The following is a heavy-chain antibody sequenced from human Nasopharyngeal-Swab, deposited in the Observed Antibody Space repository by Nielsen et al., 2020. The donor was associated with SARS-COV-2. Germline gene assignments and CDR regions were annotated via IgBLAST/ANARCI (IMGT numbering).Heavy chain of an antibody. CDR3: ARESYSWSWYGPDY. CDR2: IDNDGSST. Sequence: LKISCTVSGFPFTDYWMHWLRQSPGKGPVWLSRIDNDGSSTTYADSVRGRFTISRDNARNTLFLQLHSLRAEDTAVYYCARESYSWSWYGPDYWGQGTQVTVSS. V-gene: IGHV3-74*03. D-gene: IGHD1-26*01. J-gene: IGHJ4*02. CDR1: GFPFTDYW.